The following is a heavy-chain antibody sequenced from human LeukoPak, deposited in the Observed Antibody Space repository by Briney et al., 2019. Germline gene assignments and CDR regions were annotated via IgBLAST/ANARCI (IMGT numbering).Heavy chain of an antibody. CDR2: INSDGSST. CDR3: AREQSNSYYDFWSGQNSLLDY. V-gene: IGHV3-74*01. J-gene: IGHJ4*02. D-gene: IGHD3-3*01. Sequence: GGSLRLSCAASGFTFSSYRMHWVRQAPGKGLVWVSRINSDGSSTSYADSVKGRFTISRDNAKNTLYLQMNSLRAEDTAVYYCAREQSNSYYDFWSGQNSLLDYWGQGTLVTVSS. CDR1: GFTFSSYR.